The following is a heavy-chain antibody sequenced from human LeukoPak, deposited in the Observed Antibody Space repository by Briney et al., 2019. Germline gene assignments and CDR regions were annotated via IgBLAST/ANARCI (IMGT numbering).Heavy chain of an antibody. CDR2: IYPGDSDT. D-gene: IGHD6-13*01. CDR3: ARTSAAAGTSGWFDP. J-gene: IGHJ5*02. V-gene: IGHV5-51*01. Sequence: GESLKISCKGSGYSFTSYWIGWVRPMPGKGLEWMGIIYPGDSDTRYSPSFQGQVTISADKSISTAYLQWSSLKASDTAMYYCARTSAAAGTSGWFDPWGQGTLVTVSS. CDR1: GYSFTSYW.